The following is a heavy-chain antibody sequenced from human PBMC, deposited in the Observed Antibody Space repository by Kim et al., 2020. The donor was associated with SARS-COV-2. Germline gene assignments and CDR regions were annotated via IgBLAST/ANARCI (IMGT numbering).Heavy chain of an antibody. CDR2: INPSGGST. CDR1: GYTFTSYY. V-gene: IGHV1-46*01. Sequence: ASVKVSCKASGYTFTSYYMHWVRQAPGQGLEWMGIINPSGGSTSYAQKFQGRVTMTRDTSTSTVYMELSSLRSEDTAVYYCARAHRLVEMATIIGDYWGQGTLVTVSS. CDR3: ARAHRLVEMATIIGDY. J-gene: IGHJ4*02. D-gene: IGHD5-12*01.